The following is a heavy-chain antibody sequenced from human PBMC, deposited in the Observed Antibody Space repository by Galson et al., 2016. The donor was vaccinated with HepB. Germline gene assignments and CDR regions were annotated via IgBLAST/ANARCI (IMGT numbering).Heavy chain of an antibody. J-gene: IGHJ6*02. CDR1: GGSISGYY. CDR2: IHHTGST. D-gene: IGHD2/OR15-2a*01. CDR3: ARNPSQYVDV. Sequence: ETLSLTCTVSGGSISGYYWNWIRQSPGRGLECLGYIHHTGSTSYYPSLKSRITMSVDTSKNEISLRLTSMTAADTAVYYCARNPSQYVDVWGQGTTVTVSS. V-gene: IGHV4-59*01.